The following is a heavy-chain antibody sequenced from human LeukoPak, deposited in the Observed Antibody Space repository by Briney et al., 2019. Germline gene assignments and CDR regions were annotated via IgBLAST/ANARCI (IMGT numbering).Heavy chain of an antibody. J-gene: IGHJ4*02. Sequence: GGSLRLSCAASGFTFSSYAMSWVRQDPGKGLEWVSAISGSGGGTYYADSVKGRFTISRDNFKNTLSLQVNSLRAEDTAVYYCARDTSGYAEFDYWGQGTLVTASS. CDR2: ISGSGGGT. CDR1: GFTFSSYA. V-gene: IGHV3-23*01. CDR3: ARDTSGYAEFDY. D-gene: IGHD3-22*01.